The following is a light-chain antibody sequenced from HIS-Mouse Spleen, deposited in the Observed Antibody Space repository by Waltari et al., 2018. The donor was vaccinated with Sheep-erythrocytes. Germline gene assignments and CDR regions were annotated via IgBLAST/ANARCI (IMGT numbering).Light chain of an antibody. CDR3: PQQTSTGH. Sequence: IMLTQSPDSLAVALGERATTNCKPSQSVLYSYNNKNYLAWDKQKPGQTPKLLIYWASTREAWVPDRCSRGGSGTDYSLTSSSGHGEAVVFDCCPQQTSTGHFGGATTVEMK. V-gene: IGKV4-1*01. CDR1: QSVLYSYNNKNY. CDR2: WAS. J-gene: IGKJ4*01.